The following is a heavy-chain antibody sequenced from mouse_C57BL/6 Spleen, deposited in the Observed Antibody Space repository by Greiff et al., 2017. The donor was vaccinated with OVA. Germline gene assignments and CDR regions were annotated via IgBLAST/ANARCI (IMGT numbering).Heavy chain of an antibody. Sequence: QVQLQQPGAELVMPGASVKLSCKASGYTFTSYWMHWVKQRPGQGLEWIGEIDPSDSYTNYNQKFKGKSTLTVDKSSSTAYMQLSSLTSEDSAVYYCARYLYYYAMDYWGQGTSVTVSS. J-gene: IGHJ4*01. V-gene: IGHV1-69*01. CDR1: GYTFTSYW. CDR3: ARYLYYYAMDY. CDR2: IDPSDSYT. D-gene: IGHD5-1*01.